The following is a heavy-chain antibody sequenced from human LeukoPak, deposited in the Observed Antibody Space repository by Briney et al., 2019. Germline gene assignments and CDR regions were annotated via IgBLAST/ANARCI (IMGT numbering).Heavy chain of an antibody. J-gene: IGHJ5*02. CDR1: GGTFSSYA. CDR2: IIPIFGTA. CDR3: ASVKYPQYYYDSSGSEGAWFDP. D-gene: IGHD3-22*01. V-gene: IGHV1-69*06. Sequence: ASVKVSCKASGGTFSSYAISWVRQAPGQGLEWMGRIIPIFGTANYAQKFQGRATITADKSTSTAYMELSSLRSEDTAVYYCASVKYPQYYYDSSGSEGAWFDPWGQGTLVTVSS.